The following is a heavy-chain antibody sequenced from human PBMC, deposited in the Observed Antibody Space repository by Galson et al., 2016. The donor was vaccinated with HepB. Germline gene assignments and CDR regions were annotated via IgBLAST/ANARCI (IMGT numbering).Heavy chain of an antibody. V-gene: IGHV3-7*03. CDR1: GFTFSSFA. CDR3: AGGAGLESEY. Sequence: SLRLSCAASGFTFSSFAMSWVRQAPGKGLEWVANIKKDGSEKFYVDSVRGRFTISSDNDKNSVYLQMHSLRAEDTAIYYCAGGAGLESEYWGQGTLVTVSS. J-gene: IGHJ4*02. D-gene: IGHD3-3*01. CDR2: IKKDGSEK.